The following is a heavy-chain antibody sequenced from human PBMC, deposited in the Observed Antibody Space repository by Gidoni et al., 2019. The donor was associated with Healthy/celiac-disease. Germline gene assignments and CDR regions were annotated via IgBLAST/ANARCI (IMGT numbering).Heavy chain of an antibody. CDR2: IYYRGGT. Sequence: QVQLQESGPGLVKPSETLSLTCTVSGGSISSYYWSWIRQPPGKGLDWIGYIYYRGGTNYNPSLKSRVTISVDTSKNQFSLKLSSVTAADTAVYYCARAIPPEYYYDSSGYYYDYWGQGTLVTVSS. CDR1: GGSISSYY. CDR3: ARAIPPEYYYDSSGYYYDY. J-gene: IGHJ4*02. V-gene: IGHV4-59*01. D-gene: IGHD3-22*01.